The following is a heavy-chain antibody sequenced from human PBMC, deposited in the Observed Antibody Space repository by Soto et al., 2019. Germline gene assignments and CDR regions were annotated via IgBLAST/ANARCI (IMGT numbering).Heavy chain of an antibody. Sequence: EVQLVESGGGLVQPGGSVRLSCAASGFVFSMYWMHWVRQAPGKGLEWVSRISDDGSTIHYADSVKGRFSISRDNAQNSLFLEMTALRDDDTAVYYCVRRPRHSSVGMGAFWGQGATVNVYS. CDR3: VRRPRHSSVGMGAF. CDR1: GFVFSMYW. V-gene: IGHV3-74*01. CDR2: ISDDGSTI. D-gene: IGHD4-4*01. J-gene: IGHJ4*02.